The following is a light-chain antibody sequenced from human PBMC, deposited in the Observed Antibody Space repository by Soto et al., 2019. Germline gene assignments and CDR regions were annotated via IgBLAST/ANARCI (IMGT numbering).Light chain of an antibody. CDR2: VND. V-gene: IGLV1-44*01. J-gene: IGLJ1*01. CDR1: SSNMGTNT. CDR3: VAWDDSLNGHV. Sequence: QSVLTQPPSASGTPGQRVTISCSGGSSNMGTNTVSWYQQVPGTAPKVLIYVNDQRPSGVPGRFSGSNSGTSASLAISGLQPEDEADYYCVAWDDSLNGHVSGTGIKVTVL.